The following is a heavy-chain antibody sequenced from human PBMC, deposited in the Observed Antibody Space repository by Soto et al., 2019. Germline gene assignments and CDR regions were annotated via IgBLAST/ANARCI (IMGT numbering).Heavy chain of an antibody. CDR2: ISTSGDST. CDR1: GCPFSSYA. CDR3: AINSRYCSSTSCYAD. D-gene: IGHD2-2*01. V-gene: IGHV3-23*01. Sequence: GGSLRLSSAASGCPFSSYAMSWVRQAPGKGLEWVSGISTSGDSTYYADSVKGRFTISRDNSKDTLYLQMNSLRAGDTAVYYCAINSRYCSSTSCYADWGQGTLVTVSS. J-gene: IGHJ4*02.